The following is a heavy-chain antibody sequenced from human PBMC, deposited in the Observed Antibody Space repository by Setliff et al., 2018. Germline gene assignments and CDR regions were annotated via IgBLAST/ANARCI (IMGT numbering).Heavy chain of an antibody. J-gene: IGHJ6*02. CDR3: ARSSYSGSYLNV. CDR1: GDSISSSNW. V-gene: IGHV4-4*02. CDR2: IYHSGST. D-gene: IGHD1-26*01. Sequence: SETLSLTCAVSGDSISSSNWRNWVRQPPGKGLEWIGEIYHSGSTKYNPSLKGRVTISVDKSKNQFSLKLSSVTAADTAVYYCARSSYSGSYLNVWGQGTTVTVSS.